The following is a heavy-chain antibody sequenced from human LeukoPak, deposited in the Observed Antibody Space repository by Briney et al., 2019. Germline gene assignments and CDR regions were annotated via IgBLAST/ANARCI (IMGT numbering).Heavy chain of an antibody. CDR3: ARDKGLLWFGEEWYFDL. Sequence: ASVKVSCKASGYTFTGYYMHWVRQAPGQGLEWKGWINPNSGGTNYAQKFQGRVTMTRDTSISTAYMELSRLRSDDTAVYYCARDKGLLWFGEEWYFDLWGRGTLVTVSS. CDR2: INPNSGGT. J-gene: IGHJ2*01. V-gene: IGHV1-2*02. CDR1: GYTFTGYY. D-gene: IGHD3-10*01.